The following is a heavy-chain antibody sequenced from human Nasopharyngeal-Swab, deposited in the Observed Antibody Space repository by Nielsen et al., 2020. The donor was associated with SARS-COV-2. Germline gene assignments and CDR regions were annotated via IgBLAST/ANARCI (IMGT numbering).Heavy chain of an antibody. CDR3: ARGSGLHATGQGVDDY. D-gene: IGHD6-19*01. CDR1: GFTFSSYW. V-gene: IGHV3-7*01. Sequence: GESLKISCAASGFTFSSYWMSWVRQAPGKGLEWVANIKQDGSEKYYVDSVKGRFTISRDNAKNSLYLQMNSLRAEDTAVYYCARGSGLHATGQGVDDYWGQGTLVTVSS. J-gene: IGHJ4*02. CDR2: IKQDGSEK.